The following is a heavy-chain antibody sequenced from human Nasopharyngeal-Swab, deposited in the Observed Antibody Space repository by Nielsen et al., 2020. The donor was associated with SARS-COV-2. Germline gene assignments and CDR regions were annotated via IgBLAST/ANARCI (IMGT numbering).Heavy chain of an antibody. Sequence: GESLKISCAASGFSFRSYGMHWVRQAPGKGLAWVAVISYDGSNKDYADSVKGRFTISRGNSKNTLYLQTNSLRADDTAVYYCARGTIFGVVKRGPWDYYGMDVWGQGTTVTVSS. CDR1: GFSFRSYG. J-gene: IGHJ6*02. CDR3: ARGTIFGVVKRGPWDYYGMDV. D-gene: IGHD3-3*01. CDR2: ISYDGSNK. V-gene: IGHV3-30*03.